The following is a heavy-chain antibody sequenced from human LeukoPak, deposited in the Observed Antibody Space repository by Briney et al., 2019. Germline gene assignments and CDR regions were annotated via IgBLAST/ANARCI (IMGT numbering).Heavy chain of an antibody. Sequence: PGGSLRLSCAASGFTFSSYAMSWVRQAPGKGLEWVSAISGSGGSTYYADSVKGRFTISRDNSKNTLYLQMNSLRAEDTAVYYCAKRGYDFWSGYYPGPIDYWGQGTLVTVSS. D-gene: IGHD3-3*01. J-gene: IGHJ4*02. CDR1: GFTFSSYA. CDR2: ISGSGGST. CDR3: AKRGYDFWSGYYPGPIDY. V-gene: IGHV3-23*01.